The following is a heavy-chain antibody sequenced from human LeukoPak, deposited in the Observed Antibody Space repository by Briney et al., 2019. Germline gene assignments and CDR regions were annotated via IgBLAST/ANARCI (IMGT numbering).Heavy chain of an antibody. V-gene: IGHV3-7*01. Sequence: TGGSLRLSCAASGFSFTNYWMSWVRQAPGMGLEWVAIINQDGSERYYVDSVKGRFTVSRDSAKNSLYLQMNSLRDEDTAVYYWARDKITGASPNDYWGQGTLVTVSS. CDR3: ARDKITGASPNDY. J-gene: IGHJ4*02. CDR2: INQDGSER. D-gene: IGHD1-14*01. CDR1: GFSFTNYW.